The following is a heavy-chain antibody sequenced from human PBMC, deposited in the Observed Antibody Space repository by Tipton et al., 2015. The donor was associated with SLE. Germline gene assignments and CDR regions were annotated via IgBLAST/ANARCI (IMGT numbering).Heavy chain of an antibody. CDR2: ISYDGSNK. D-gene: IGHD1-26*01. CDR3: ARDVVGATEGLDY. Sequence: SLRLSCKASGFTFSRYDMSWVRQTPGKGLEWVAVISYDGSNKYYADSVKGRFTISRDNAKNTLYLQMNSLRAEDTAVYYCARDVVGATEGLDYWGQGTLVTVSS. CDR1: GFTFSRYD. V-gene: IGHV3-30*03. J-gene: IGHJ4*02.